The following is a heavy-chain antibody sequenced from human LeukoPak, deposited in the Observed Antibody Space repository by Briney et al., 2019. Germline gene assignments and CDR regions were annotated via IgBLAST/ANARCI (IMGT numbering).Heavy chain of an antibody. Sequence: GGSLRLSCAGSGFTFSNYEMNWVRQAPGKGLEWVSYISISGTTIYYADSVKGRFTISRDNAKNSLYLQMNSLRAEDTAVYYCASRHVAATDFDYWGQGILVTVSS. CDR2: ISISGTTI. V-gene: IGHV3-48*03. CDR3: ASRHVAATDFDY. J-gene: IGHJ4*02. CDR1: GFTFSNYE. D-gene: IGHD2-15*01.